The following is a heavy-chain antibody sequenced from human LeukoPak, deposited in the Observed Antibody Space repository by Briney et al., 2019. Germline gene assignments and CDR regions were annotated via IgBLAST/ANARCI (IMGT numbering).Heavy chain of an antibody. D-gene: IGHD6-19*01. CDR1: NGSINSYF. CDR3: ARMYSSGWYGTGGYFDL. J-gene: IGHJ2*01. Sequence: SGTLSLTCSVSNGSINSYFWSWIRQPPGRGLGWIGYIYYSGSTQYNPFLRSRVTISLDTSKNQFSLNLISVTAADTAVYYCARMYSSGWYGTGGYFDLWGRGTLVTVSS. V-gene: IGHV4-59*13. CDR2: IYYSGST.